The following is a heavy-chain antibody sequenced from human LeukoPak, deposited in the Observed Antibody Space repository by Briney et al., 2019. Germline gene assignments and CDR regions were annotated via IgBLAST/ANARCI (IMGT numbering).Heavy chain of an antibody. CDR2: ISGSGTST. CDR1: GFTFSIYA. D-gene: IGHD5-24*01. Sequence: GGSLRLSCAASGFTFSIYAMAWVRQAPGKGPEWVSSISGSGTSTYYADSVKGRFTISRDNSKNTLYLQMISLRAEDTAIYYCAKDPGAGVAPTKLDYWGQGTLVTVSS. J-gene: IGHJ4*02. CDR3: AKDPGAGVAPTKLDY. V-gene: IGHV3-23*01.